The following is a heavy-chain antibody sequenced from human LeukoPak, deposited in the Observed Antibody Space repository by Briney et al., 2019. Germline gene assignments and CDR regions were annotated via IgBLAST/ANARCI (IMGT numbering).Heavy chain of an antibody. CDR2: INPSGGST. Sequence: GASVKVSCKASGYTFTRYFIHWVRQAPGQGLEWMSIINPSGGSTTYAQKFQGRLTMTRDTSTSTVYMDLSSLRSEDTAVYYCARGVRDGDYYLDYWGQGTLVTVSS. V-gene: IGHV1-46*01. CDR3: ARGVRDGDYYLDY. D-gene: IGHD4-17*01. J-gene: IGHJ4*02. CDR1: GYTFTRYF.